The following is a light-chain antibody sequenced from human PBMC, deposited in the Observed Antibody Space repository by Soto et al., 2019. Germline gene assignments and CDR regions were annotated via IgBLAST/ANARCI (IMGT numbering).Light chain of an antibody. J-gene: IGKJ1*01. CDR2: DVF. Sequence: SVIARSSDPQCLCAGEGASLFGRASQSVSARLAWYKHKPGQPPRLLISDVFNRASGVAERFSGSGSETDFTLIIGRVLLEDSALDYCQRYHGGDAIAIGQET. V-gene: IGKV3-20*01. CDR3: QRYHGGDAIA. CDR1: QSVSAR.